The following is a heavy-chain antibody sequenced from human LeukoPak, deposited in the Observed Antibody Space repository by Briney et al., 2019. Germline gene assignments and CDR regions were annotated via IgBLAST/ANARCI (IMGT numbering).Heavy chain of an antibody. J-gene: IGHJ3*02. CDR2: IRYDESDK. V-gene: IGHV3-30*02. CDR3: AKGGISSGSSSYAFDI. CDR1: GFTFSSYG. Sequence: PGGSLRLSCVVSGFTFSSYGMHWVRQAPGKGLEWVAFIRYDESDKYYADSVKGRFTISRDNSKNTLYLQMNSLRAEDTAVCYCAKGGISSGSSSYAFDIWGQGTMVTVSS. D-gene: IGHD1-26*01.